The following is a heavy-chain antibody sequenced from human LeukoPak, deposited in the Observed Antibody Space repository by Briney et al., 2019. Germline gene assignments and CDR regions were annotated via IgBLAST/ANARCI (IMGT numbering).Heavy chain of an antibody. D-gene: IGHD5-18*01. CDR3: ARDMVRSGGKGVVDY. J-gene: IGHJ4*02. V-gene: IGHV1-69*13. CDR1: GGTFSSYA. Sequence: SVKVSCKASGGTFSSYAISWVRQAPGQGLEWMGGIIPFFGTTNYAQKFQGRVTITADESTSTAYMELSSLRSDDTAVYYCARDMVRSGGKGVVDYWGQGTLVTVSS. CDR2: IIPFFGTT.